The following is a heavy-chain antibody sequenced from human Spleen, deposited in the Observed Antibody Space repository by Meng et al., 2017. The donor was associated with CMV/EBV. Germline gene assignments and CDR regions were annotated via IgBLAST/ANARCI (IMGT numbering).Heavy chain of an antibody. CDR3: ARFSRSRHGGFDY. CDR2: IIPILKIV. J-gene: IGHJ4*02. D-gene: IGHD4-23*01. V-gene: IGHV1-69*02. Sequence: SVKVSCKASGGTFSSYTISWVRQAPGQGLEWMGRIIPILKIVEYAQNFQARVTITADQSTSTAYMELSSLRSEDTAVYYCARFSRSRHGGFDYWGQGTLVTVSS. CDR1: GGTFSSYT.